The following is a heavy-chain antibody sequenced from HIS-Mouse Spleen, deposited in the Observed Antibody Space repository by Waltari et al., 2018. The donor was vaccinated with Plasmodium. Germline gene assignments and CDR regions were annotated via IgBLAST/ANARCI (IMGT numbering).Heavy chain of an antibody. CDR1: GFTFSRYS. Sequence: EVQLVESGGGLVRPGGSLRLSCAASGFTFSRYSMNWVRQAPGKGLVWVSSISSSSSYIYYADSVKGRLPISRDNEKNSLYLQMNSMRVEATAVYYCARVVGAYYCDYWGQGTLVTVSS. CDR2: ISSSSSYI. CDR3: ARVVGAYYCDY. J-gene: IGHJ4*02. V-gene: IGHV3-21*01. D-gene: IGHD1-26*01.